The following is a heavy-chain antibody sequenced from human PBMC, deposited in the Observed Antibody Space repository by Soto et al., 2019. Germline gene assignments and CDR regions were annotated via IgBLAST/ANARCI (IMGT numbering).Heavy chain of an antibody. Sequence: GGSLRLSCAASGFTFSSYGMHWVRQAPGKGLEWVAVISYDGSNKYYADSVKGRFTISRDNSKNTLYLQMNSLRAEDTAVYYCAKGLEAAAGIDFSFFVYWGQGTLVTVSS. J-gene: IGHJ4*02. CDR3: AKGLEAAAGIDFSFFVY. V-gene: IGHV3-30*18. CDR2: ISYDGSNK. CDR1: GFTFSSYG. D-gene: IGHD6-13*01.